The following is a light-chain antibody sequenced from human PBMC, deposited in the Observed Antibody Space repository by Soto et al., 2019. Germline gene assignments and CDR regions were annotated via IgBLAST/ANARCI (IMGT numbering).Light chain of an antibody. CDR3: QHYGGSPIT. J-gene: IGKJ5*01. V-gene: IGKV3-20*01. CDR1: QSVSSSY. CDR2: GAS. Sequence: EIVLTQSPGTLSLSPGERATLSCRASQSVSSSYLAWYQQKPGQAPRLLIYGASSRATGIPDRFSGSGSGTDFPLTISRLEPDDSAVYFCQHYGGSPITFGQGTRLEMK.